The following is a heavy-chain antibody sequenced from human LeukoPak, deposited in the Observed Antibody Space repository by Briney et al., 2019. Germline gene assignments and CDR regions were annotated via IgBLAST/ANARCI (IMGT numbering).Heavy chain of an antibody. CDR3: AREGSAVAGGDYYYYMDV. V-gene: IGHV4-34*01. J-gene: IGHJ6*03. Sequence: SETLSLTCAVYGGSFSGYYWSWIRQPPGKGLEWIGEINHSGSTNYNPSLKSRVTISVDTSKNQFSLKLSSVTAADTAVYYCAREGSAVAGGDYYYYMDVWGKGTTVTISS. CDR1: GGSFSGYY. D-gene: IGHD6-19*01. CDR2: INHSGST.